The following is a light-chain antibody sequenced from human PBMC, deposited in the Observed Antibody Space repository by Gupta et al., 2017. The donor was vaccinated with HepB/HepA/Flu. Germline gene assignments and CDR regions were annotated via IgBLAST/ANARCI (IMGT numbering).Light chain of an antibody. V-gene: IGLV8-61*01. CDR2: KTT. CDR1: SGSVSTRYH. J-gene: IGLJ3*02. CDR3: LLDRSSSIWV. Sequence: TVVTPEPSFSVSPGGTVTRTCGLSSGSVSTRYHSYYQQPPSHTPRIIICKTTTRSPGLPGLFSATSGSTTAAPTIAVEEEDEDSVYYCLLDRSSSIWVFGGGTKLTVL.